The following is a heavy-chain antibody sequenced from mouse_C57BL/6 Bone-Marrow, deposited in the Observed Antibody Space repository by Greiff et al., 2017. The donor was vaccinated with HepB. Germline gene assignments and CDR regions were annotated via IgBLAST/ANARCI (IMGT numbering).Heavy chain of an antibody. D-gene: IGHD2-2*01. Sequence: QVQLQQSGAELVRPGSSVKLSCKASGYTFTSYWMHWVKQRPIQGLEWIGNIYPSDSDTHYNQKFKDKATLTVDKSSSTAYMQLSSLTSEDSAVYYGASKRERNGYDFAYWGQGTLVTVSA. J-gene: IGHJ3*01. CDR1: GYTFTSYW. CDR2: IYPSDSDT. V-gene: IGHV1-52*01. CDR3: ASKRERNGYDFAY.